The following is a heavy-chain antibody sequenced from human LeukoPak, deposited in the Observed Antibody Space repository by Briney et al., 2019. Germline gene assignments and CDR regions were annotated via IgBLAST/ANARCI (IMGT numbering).Heavy chain of an antibody. CDR1: GGTFSSYA. J-gene: IGHJ3*02. CDR3: ASCSGGSCCCPRGEFCAFDI. V-gene: IGHV1-69*05. D-gene: IGHD2-15*01. Sequence: SVKVSCKASGGTFSSYAISWVRQAPGQGLEWMGGIIPIFGTANYAQKFQGRVTITTDESTSTAYMELSSLRSEDTAVYYCASCSGGSCCCPRGEFCAFDIWGQGTMVTVSS. CDR2: IIPIFGTA.